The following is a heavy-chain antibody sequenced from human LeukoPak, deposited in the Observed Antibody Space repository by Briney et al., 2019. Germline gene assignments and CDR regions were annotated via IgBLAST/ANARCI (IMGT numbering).Heavy chain of an antibody. V-gene: IGHV1-46*01. Sequence: ASVKVSCKASGYSFTSNYIHWVRQAPGQGLEWMGMIYPRDGSTSYAQKFQGRVTITRDTSASTAYMELSSLRSEDTAVYYCARDYLLTLDYWGQGTLVTVSS. J-gene: IGHJ4*02. CDR3: ARDYLLTLDY. D-gene: IGHD1-26*01. CDR2: IYPRDGST. CDR1: GYSFTSNY.